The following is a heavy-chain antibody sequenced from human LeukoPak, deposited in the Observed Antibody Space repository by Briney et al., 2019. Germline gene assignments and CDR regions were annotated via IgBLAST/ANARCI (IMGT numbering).Heavy chain of an antibody. CDR3: ARDSSRSVLLWFGELL. V-gene: IGHV3-33*01. CDR2: IYNDGNNR. Sequence: PGGSLRLSCAASGFTFSDYGMHWVRQAPGKGLEWVAVIYNDGNNRCYADSVKGRFTVSRDNYKSMLYLELNSLRAEDTAVYYCARDSSRSVLLWFGELLWGQGALVTVSS. D-gene: IGHD3-10*01. J-gene: IGHJ4*02. CDR1: GFTFSDYG.